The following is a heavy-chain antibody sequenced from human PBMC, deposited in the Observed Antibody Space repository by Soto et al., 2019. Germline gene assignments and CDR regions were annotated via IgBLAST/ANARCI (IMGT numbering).Heavy chain of an antibody. Sequence: SQTLSLTCDISGDSVSSKNAAWSWIRQSPSRGLEWLGRTYYGSKWYTDYAGSLKSQMTINADTSKNQFSLQLNSVTPEDTAIYYCARAYSAYDSNFDFWGQGTLVTVSS. CDR3: ARAYSAYDSNFDF. D-gene: IGHD5-12*01. J-gene: IGHJ4*02. CDR1: GDSVSSKNAA. CDR2: TYYGSKWYT. V-gene: IGHV6-1*01.